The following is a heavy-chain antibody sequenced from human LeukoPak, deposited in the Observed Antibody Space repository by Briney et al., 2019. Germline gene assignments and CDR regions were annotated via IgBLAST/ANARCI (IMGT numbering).Heavy chain of an antibody. V-gene: IGHV4-59*01. Sequence: SETLSLTCSVSGGSINTTYWSWIRQPPGKGLEWIGNIHYSGSTNYNSSLKSRVSISVDTSKNQFSLKMISVTTADTAVYFCARGGWFHDCWGLGTLVTVSS. CDR1: GGSINTTY. CDR3: ARGGWFHDC. CDR2: IHYSGST. J-gene: IGHJ4*02. D-gene: IGHD6-19*01.